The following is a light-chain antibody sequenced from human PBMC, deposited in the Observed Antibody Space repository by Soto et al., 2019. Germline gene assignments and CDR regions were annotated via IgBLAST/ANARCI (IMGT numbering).Light chain of an antibody. CDR2: GAS. Sequence: ENVLTQSPGALSLSPGERATLSCRASQTVYSDYLAWYQQKPGQAPRLLIYGASIRATGIPDRFSGSGSGTDFTLTISRLDPEDFAVYYCQQYGSSWFTFGGGTKVDIK. CDR3: QQYGSSWFT. J-gene: IGKJ4*01. CDR1: QTVYSDY. V-gene: IGKV3-20*01.